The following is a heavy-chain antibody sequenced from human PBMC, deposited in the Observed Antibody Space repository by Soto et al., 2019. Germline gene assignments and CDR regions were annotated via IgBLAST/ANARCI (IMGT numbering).Heavy chain of an antibody. CDR2: IYYSGST. Sequence: KTSETLSLTCTVSGGSISSYYWSWIRQPPGKGLEWIGYIYYSGSTNYNPSLKSRVTISVDTSKNQFSLKLSSVTAADTAVYYCATSTQYSSGWGRDNYYYYYYMDVWGKGTTVTVSS. CDR1: GGSISSYY. J-gene: IGHJ6*03. CDR3: ATSTQYSSGWGRDNYYYYYYMDV. D-gene: IGHD6-19*01. V-gene: IGHV4-59*08.